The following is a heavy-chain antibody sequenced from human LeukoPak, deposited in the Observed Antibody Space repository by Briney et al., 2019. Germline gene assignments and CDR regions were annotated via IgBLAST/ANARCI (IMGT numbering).Heavy chain of an antibody. Sequence: GGSLRLSCAASAFTFSSYAMSWVRQAPGKGLEWVSAISGSGGSTYYADSVKGRFTISRDNSKNTLYLQMNSLRAEDTAVYYCAKDYDSSGYYEYYFDYWGQGTPVTVSS. CDR1: AFTFSSYA. CDR2: ISGSGGST. J-gene: IGHJ4*02. CDR3: AKDYDSSGYYEYYFDY. D-gene: IGHD3-22*01. V-gene: IGHV3-23*01.